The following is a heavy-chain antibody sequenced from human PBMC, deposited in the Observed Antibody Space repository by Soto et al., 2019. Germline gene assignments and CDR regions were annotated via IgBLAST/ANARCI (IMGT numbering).Heavy chain of an antibody. CDR3: ARDAGYQLRYNGMDV. Sequence: QVQLVQSGAEVKKPGASVKVSCKASGYTFTSYGITWVRQAPEPGLEWMGWISAYNANTNYAQQLQDRVTMTTDTSTSTADMELGSLRSDEAAVYYCARDAGYQLRYNGMDVWGKGTMVAVSS. CDR2: ISAYNANT. J-gene: IGHJ6*04. D-gene: IGHD3-9*01. CDR1: GYTFTSYG. V-gene: IGHV1-18*01.